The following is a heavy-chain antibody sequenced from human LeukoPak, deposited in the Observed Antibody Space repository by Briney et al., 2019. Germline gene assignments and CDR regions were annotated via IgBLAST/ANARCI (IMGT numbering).Heavy chain of an antibody. J-gene: IGHJ4*02. D-gene: IGHD3-10*01. CDR1: GYTFTDYN. V-gene: IGHV1-2*02. CDR3: SVWFGELPH. Sequence: ASVKVSCKTSGYTFTDYNIHWVRQASGQGLEWMGWISPNSGGTNYAQRFQGMVTMTRDTSISTAYMDLSSLKSDDTATYYCSVWFGELPHWGQGTLVTVSS. CDR2: ISPNSGGT.